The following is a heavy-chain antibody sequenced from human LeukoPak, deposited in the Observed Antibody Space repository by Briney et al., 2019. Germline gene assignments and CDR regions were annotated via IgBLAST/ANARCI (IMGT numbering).Heavy chain of an antibody. CDR3: ARRLKISQGGTTDY. J-gene: IGHJ4*02. V-gene: IGHV5-51*01. CDR2: IFPDDSDT. D-gene: IGHD1-1*01. Sequence: GESLKISCRGSGYRFTSYWIGWVRQMPGKGLEWVGIIFPDDSDTRYSPSFQGQVTISVEKSISTAYLQWSSLKASDTAMYYRARRLKISQGGTTDYWGQGTLVTVSS. CDR1: GYRFTSYW.